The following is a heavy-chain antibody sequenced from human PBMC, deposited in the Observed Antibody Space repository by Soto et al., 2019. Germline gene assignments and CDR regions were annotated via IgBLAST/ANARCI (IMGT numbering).Heavy chain of an antibody. CDR2: ISYNGSNK. CDR3: AREFSTGTLDY. CDR1: GFTFSSYA. J-gene: IGHJ4*02. V-gene: IGHV3-30-3*01. Sequence: QVQLVESGGGVVQPGRSLRLSCAASGFTFSSYAMHCVRQAPGKGLEWVAVISYNGSNKYYADSVKGRFTISRDNSKNTLYLQMNSLRAEDTAVYYCAREFSTGTLDYWGQGTLVTVSS. D-gene: IGHD1-1*01.